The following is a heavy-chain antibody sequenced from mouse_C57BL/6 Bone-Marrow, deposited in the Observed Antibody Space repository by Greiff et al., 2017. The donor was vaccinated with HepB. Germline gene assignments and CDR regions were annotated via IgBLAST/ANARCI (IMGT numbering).Heavy chain of an antibody. Sequence: VQLQQSGPELVKPGASVKISCKASGYTFTDYYMNWVKQSHGKSLEWIGDINPNTGGTSYNQKFKGKDTLTVDKSSSTAYMELLSLTSEDSAVYYCARRVKGFAYWGQGTLVTVSA. J-gene: IGHJ3*01. V-gene: IGHV1-26*01. CDR3: ARRVKGFAY. D-gene: IGHD1-3*01. CDR2: INPNTGGT. CDR1: GYTFTDYY.